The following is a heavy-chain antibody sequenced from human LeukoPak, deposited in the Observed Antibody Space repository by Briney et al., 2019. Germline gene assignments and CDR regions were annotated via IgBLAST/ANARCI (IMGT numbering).Heavy chain of an antibody. CDR3: AKDRSIGTYYTFDH. CDR2: ISGSGGST. CDR1: GFTFSSYA. V-gene: IGHV3-23*01. Sequence: GGSLRLSCAASGFTFSSYAMSWVRQAPGKGLECISAISGSGGSTYYADSVRGRFTVSRDNSNNTLYLQMSSLTAADTAVYYCAKDRSIGTYYTFDHWGQGTLVTVSS. D-gene: IGHD1-26*01. J-gene: IGHJ4*02.